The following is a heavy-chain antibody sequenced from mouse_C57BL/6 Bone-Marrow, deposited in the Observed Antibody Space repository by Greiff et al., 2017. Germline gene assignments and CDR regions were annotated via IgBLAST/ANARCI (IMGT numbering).Heavy chain of an antibody. CDR2: TYPRSGNT. CDR3: AISSVFAY. Sequence: VQLQQSGAELARPGASVKLSCKASGYTFTSYGISWVKQRTGQGLEWIGETYPRSGNTYYNEKFKGKATLTADKSSSTAYMELRSLTSEDSAVYFCAISSVFAYWGQGTLVTVSA. J-gene: IGHJ3*01. CDR1: GYTFTSYG. V-gene: IGHV1-81*01. D-gene: IGHD1-3*01.